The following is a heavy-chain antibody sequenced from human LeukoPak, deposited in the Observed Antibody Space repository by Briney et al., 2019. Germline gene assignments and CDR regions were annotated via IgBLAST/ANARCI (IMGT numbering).Heavy chain of an antibody. V-gene: IGHV1-18*01. CDR2: ISAYNGNT. J-gene: IGHJ6*02. Sequence: ASVKVSCKSSGYTFTSYGISWVRQAPGQGLEWMGWISAYNGNTNYAQKLQGRVTMTTDTSTSTAYMELRSLRSDDTAVYYCARELHRWNDVLAYYYYYYGMDVWGQGTAVTVSS. CDR1: GYTFTSYG. CDR3: ARELHRWNDVLAYYYYYYGMDV. D-gene: IGHD1-1*01.